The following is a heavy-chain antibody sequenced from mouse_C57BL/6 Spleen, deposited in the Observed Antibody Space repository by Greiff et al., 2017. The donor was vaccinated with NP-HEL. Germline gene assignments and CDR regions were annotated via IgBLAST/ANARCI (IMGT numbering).Heavy chain of an antibody. CDR1: GYTFTDYY. V-gene: IGHV1-26*01. J-gene: IGHJ2*01. Sequence: VQLQQSGPELVKPGASVKISCKASGYTFTDYYMNWVKQSHGKSLEWIGDINPNNGGTSYNQKFKGKATLTVDKSSSTAYMELRSLTSEDSAVYYCAGATYGNYVDYWGQGTTLTVSS. D-gene: IGHD2-1*01. CDR3: AGATYGNYVDY. CDR2: INPNNGGT.